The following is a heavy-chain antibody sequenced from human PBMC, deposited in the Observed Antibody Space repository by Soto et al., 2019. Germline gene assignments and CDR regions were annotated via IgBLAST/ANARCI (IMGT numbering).Heavy chain of an antibody. D-gene: IGHD3-16*02. CDR3: ARDPGSGGPIRYSWLDP. Sequence: ASVNVSFKSSGSNFIDDFIHWVRQAPGQGLECMGWINPNSGATDYAQKFQGRVTMTRDTSISTAYMELNGLMSDDTAVYYCARDPGSGGPIRYSWLDPWGQGALVTVSS. J-gene: IGHJ5*02. V-gene: IGHV1-2*02. CDR1: GSNFIDDF. CDR2: INPNSGAT.